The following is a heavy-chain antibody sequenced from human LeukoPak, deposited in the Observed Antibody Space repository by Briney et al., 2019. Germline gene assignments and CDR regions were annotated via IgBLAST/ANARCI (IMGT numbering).Heavy chain of an antibody. CDR1: GFTFSSYE. V-gene: IGHV3-48*03. J-gene: IGHJ6*04. D-gene: IGHD3-10*02. CDR3: AELGITMIGGV. CDR2: ISTSGSTI. Sequence: GRSLRLSCAASGFTFSSYEMNWVRQAPGKGLEWVSYISTSGSTIYYADSVKGRFTISRDNAKNSLYLQMNSLRAEDTAVYYCAELGITMIGGVWGKGTTVTISS.